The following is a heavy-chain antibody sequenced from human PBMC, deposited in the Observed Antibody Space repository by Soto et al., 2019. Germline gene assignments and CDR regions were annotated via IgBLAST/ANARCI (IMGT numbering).Heavy chain of an antibody. Sequence: SVKVSCKASGGTFSSYAISWVRQAPGQGLEWMGGIIPIFGTANYAQKFQGRVTITADESTSTAYMELSSLRAEDTAVYYCAKDQGSSWYEIDYWGQGTLVTVSS. J-gene: IGHJ4*02. V-gene: IGHV1-69*13. CDR3: AKDQGSSWYEIDY. CDR2: IIPIFGTA. CDR1: GGTFSSYA. D-gene: IGHD6-13*01.